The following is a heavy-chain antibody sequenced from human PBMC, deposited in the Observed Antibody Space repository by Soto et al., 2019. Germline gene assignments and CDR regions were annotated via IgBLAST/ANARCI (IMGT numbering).Heavy chain of an antibody. V-gene: IGHV4-30-4*01. CDR1: GGSISSGDYY. D-gene: IGHD3-10*01. CDR2: IYYSGST. J-gene: IGHJ5*02. CDR3: ARDQRLQWFGELLNWFDP. Sequence: QVQLQESGPGLVKPSQTLSLTCTVSGGSISSGDYYWSWIRQPPGKGLEWIGYIYYSGSTYYNPSLKSRVTISVDTSKNQFSLKLSSVTAADTAVYYCARDQRLQWFGELLNWFDPWGQGTLVTVSS.